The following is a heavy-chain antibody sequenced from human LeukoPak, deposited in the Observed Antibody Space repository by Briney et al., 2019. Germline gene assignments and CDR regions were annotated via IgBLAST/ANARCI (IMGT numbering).Heavy chain of an antibody. V-gene: IGHV3-74*01. J-gene: IGHJ4*02. CDR2: IDSDGSTP. CDR3: ARDRNYYCDC. CDR1: GDSGFTFSYYW. Sequence: GGSLRLSLVASGDSGFTFSYYWMHWVRQAPGKGLVWVSRIDSDGSTPRLADSVKGRFTVSRDNAKNTLYLQMNSLRAEDTAVYYCARDRNYYCDCWGQGTLVTVSS.